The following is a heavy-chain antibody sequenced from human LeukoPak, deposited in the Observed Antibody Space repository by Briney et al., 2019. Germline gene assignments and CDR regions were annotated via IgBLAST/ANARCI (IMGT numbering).Heavy chain of an antibody. V-gene: IGHV3-23*01. CDR1: GFTFSSYA. Sequence: GGSLRLSCAASGFTFSSYAMSWVRQAPGKGLEWASAISGSGGSTYYADSVKGRFTISRDNSKNTLYLQMNSLRAEDTAVYYCAKQFTVTSLGRDYWGQGTLVTVSS. CDR2: ISGSGGST. D-gene: IGHD4-11*01. CDR3: AKQFTVTSLGRDY. J-gene: IGHJ4*02.